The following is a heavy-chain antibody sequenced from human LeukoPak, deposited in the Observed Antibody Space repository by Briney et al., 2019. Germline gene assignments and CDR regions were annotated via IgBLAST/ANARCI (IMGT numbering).Heavy chain of an antibody. CDR3: ARGVDTVRGVHYGMDV. Sequence: SQTLSLTRTLSGGSIISGDYYWGWIRQPPGKGLEWLGYVYYSGGPYYNPSLKSRVNISVDTSKNQFSLKLSSVNAADTAVYYCARGVDTVRGVHYGMDVWGQGTTVTVSS. V-gene: IGHV4-30-4*01. CDR2: VYYSGGP. D-gene: IGHD3-10*01. CDR1: GGSIISGDYY. J-gene: IGHJ6*02.